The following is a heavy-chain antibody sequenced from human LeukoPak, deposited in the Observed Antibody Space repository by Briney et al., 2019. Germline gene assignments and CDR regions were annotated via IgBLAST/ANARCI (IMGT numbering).Heavy chain of an antibody. J-gene: IGHJ4*02. CDR2: INPSGGST. CDR3: ARGGPHYYDSSGYYFDY. Sequence: ASVKVSCKASGYTFTSYYMHWVRQAPGQGLEWMGIINPSGGSTSYAQKFQGRVTMTRDTSTSTVYMELSSLRSEDTAVYYCARGGPHYYDSSGYYFDYWGQGTLVTVSS. CDR1: GYTFTSYY. D-gene: IGHD3-22*01. V-gene: IGHV1-46*01.